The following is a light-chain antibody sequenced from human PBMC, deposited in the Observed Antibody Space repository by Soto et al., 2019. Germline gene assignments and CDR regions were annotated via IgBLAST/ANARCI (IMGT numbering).Light chain of an antibody. Sequence: QSALTQPASVSGSPGQSITISCTGTSSDVGGYNYDSWYQQHPGKAPKLMIYDGSNRPSGVSNRFSGSKSGNTASLTISGLQAEDEADYYCSSYTSSSALLYVFGTGTKLTVL. CDR1: SSDVGGYNY. CDR3: SSYTSSSALLYV. V-gene: IGLV2-14*01. J-gene: IGLJ1*01. CDR2: DGS.